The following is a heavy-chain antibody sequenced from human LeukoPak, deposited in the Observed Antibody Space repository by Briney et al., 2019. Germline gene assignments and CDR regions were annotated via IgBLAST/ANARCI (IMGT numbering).Heavy chain of an antibody. CDR2: IYPDDSDT. CDR1: GYSFSNYW. V-gene: IGHV5-51*01. CDR3: ARPRPFDI. Sequence: GESLKISCKASGYSFSNYWIGWVRQMPGKGLEWMGIIYPDDSDTRYSPSFQGQVTISADKSISTAYLQWSSLKASDTAMYYCARPRPFDIWGQGTMVTVSS. J-gene: IGHJ3*02.